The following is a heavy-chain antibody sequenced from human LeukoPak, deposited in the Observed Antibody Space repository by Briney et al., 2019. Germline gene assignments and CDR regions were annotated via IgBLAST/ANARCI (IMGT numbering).Heavy chain of an antibody. Sequence: ASVKVSCKASGGTFSSYAISWVRQAPGQGLEWMGRIIPILGIANYAQKFQGRVTITADKSTSTAYMELSSLRSEDTAVYYCATTTHGSTSCYVHWGQGTLVTVSS. D-gene: IGHD2-2*01. CDR3: ATTTHGSTSCYVH. V-gene: IGHV1-69*04. CDR1: GGTFSSYA. J-gene: IGHJ4*02. CDR2: IIPILGIA.